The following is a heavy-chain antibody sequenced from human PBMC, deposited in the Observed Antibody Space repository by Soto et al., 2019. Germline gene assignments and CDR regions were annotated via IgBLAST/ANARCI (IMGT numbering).Heavy chain of an antibody. CDR3: AKDISDYYDSSGYDAFDI. V-gene: IGHV3-43*01. D-gene: IGHD3-22*01. J-gene: IGHJ3*02. CDR2: INWDGGST. Sequence: EVQLVESGGVVVQPGGSLRLSCAASGFTFDDYTMHWVRQAPGKGLEWVSLINWDGGSTYYADSVKGRFTISRDNSKNSLYLQMNSLRTEDTALYYCAKDISDYYDSSGYDAFDIWGQGTMVTVSS. CDR1: GFTFDDYT.